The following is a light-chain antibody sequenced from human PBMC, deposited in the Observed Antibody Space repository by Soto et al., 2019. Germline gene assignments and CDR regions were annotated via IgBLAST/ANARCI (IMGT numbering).Light chain of an antibody. V-gene: IGLV2-14*01. CDR3: SSYTSSSTVV. CDR2: DVS. J-gene: IGLJ2*01. Sequence: QSALTQTASVSGSPGQSITISCTGTSSDVGGYNYVSWYQQHPGKAPKLMIYDVSNRPSGVSNSFSGSKSGNTASLTISGLQAEDEADYYCSSYTSSSTVVFGGGTKLTVL. CDR1: SSDVGGYNY.